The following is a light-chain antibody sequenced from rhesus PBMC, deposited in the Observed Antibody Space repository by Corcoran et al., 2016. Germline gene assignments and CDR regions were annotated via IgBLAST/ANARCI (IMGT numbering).Light chain of an antibody. J-gene: IGKJ1*01. V-gene: IGKV1-22*01. CDR1: QSISSW. Sequence: DIQMTQSPSSLSASVGDTVTITCRASQSISSWLDWYQQKPGKAPNLLIYKASSLQSGVPSRFSGSGSGTDFTLTISSLQPEDFATYYCLQYNSGPWTFGQGTKVEIQ. CDR3: LQYNSGPWT. CDR2: KAS.